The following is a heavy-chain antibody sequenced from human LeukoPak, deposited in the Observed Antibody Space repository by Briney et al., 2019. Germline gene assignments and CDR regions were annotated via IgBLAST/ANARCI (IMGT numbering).Heavy chain of an antibody. CDR1: GFTFSSYA. Sequence: GGSLRLSCAASGFTFSSYAMSWVRPARGRGLEWVSAISGSGGSTYYADSLKGRFTISRDNSKNTLYLQMNSLRAEDTAVYYCAKVQNRYYYDSSGPSHWGQGTLVTVSS. CDR3: AKVQNRYYYDSSGPSH. V-gene: IGHV3-23*01. D-gene: IGHD3-22*01. CDR2: ISGSGGST. J-gene: IGHJ4*02.